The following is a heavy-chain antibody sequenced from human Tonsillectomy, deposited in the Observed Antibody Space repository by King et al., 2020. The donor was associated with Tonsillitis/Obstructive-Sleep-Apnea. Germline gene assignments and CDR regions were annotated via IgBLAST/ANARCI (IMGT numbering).Heavy chain of an antibody. CDR2: INHSGST. J-gene: IGHJ6*02. Sequence: VQLQQWGAGLLKPSETLSLTCAVYGGSFSSYYWSWIRQPPGKGLEWMGEINHSGSTNYNPSLKSRVTISVETSKDQFSLKLRSGTAADTAVYYCARGPGYCTSTSCYGDYSHYYGMDVWGQGTTVTVSS. D-gene: IGHD2-2*01. V-gene: IGHV4-34*01. CDR3: ARGPGYCTSTSCYGDYSHYYGMDV. CDR1: GGSFSSYY.